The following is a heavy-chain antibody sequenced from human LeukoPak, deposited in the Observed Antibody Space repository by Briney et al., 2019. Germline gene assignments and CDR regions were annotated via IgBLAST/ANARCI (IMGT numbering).Heavy chain of an antibody. J-gene: IGHJ4*02. V-gene: IGHV4-39*01. Sequence: SETLSLTCTVSGGSISSSSYYWGWIRQPPGKGPEWIGSIYYSGSTYYNPSLKSRVTISVDTSKNQFSLKLSSVTAADTAVYYCARHKGSDYYDSSGYYFDYWGQGTLVTVSS. CDR2: IYYSGST. D-gene: IGHD3-22*01. CDR3: ARHKGSDYYDSSGYYFDY. CDR1: GGSISSSSYY.